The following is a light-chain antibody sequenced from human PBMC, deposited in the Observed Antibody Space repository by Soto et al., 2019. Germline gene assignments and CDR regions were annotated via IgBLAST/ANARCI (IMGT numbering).Light chain of an antibody. Sequence: QSALTQPASVSGSPGQSITISCTGTSSDVGAYNYVSWYQQYPGKAPKYIIYDVTNRPSGVSYRFSGSKSGNTASLTISGLQAEDEADYYCGSYTTSSTLYVFGTGTKLTVL. J-gene: IGLJ1*01. CDR3: GSYTTSSTLYV. V-gene: IGLV2-14*03. CDR1: SSDVGAYNY. CDR2: DVT.